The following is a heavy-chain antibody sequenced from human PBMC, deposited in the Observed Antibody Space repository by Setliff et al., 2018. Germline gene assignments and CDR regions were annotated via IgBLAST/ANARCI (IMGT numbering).Heavy chain of an antibody. CDR3: ARAPLESGYYYGQGHYFDN. Sequence: SVKVSCKASGGTFSNYGVSWVRQAPGQGLEWMGGTIPIFGTTDYSQKFQGRVTIITDESTNTAFMQLSSLRSEDTAVYYCARAPLESGYYYGQGHYFDNWGQGTLVTVSS. CDR2: TIPIFGTT. V-gene: IGHV1-69*05. CDR1: GGTFSNYG. J-gene: IGHJ4*02. D-gene: IGHD5-18*01.